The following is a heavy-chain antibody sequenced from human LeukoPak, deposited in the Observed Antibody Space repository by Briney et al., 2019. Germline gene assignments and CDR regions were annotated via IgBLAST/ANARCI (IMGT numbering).Heavy chain of an antibody. V-gene: IGHV3-23*01. Sequence: GGSLRLPCAASGFTFSSYAMSWVRQAPGKGLEWVSAISGSGGSTYYADSVKGRFTISRDNSKNTLYLQMNSLRAEDTAVYYCAKDLGYDFWSGYYAYFDYWGQGTLVTVSS. CDR2: ISGSGGST. CDR1: GFTFSSYA. CDR3: AKDLGYDFWSGYYAYFDY. J-gene: IGHJ4*02. D-gene: IGHD3-3*01.